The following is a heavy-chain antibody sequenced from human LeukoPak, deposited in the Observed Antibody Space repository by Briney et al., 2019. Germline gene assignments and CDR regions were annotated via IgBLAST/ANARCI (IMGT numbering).Heavy chain of an antibody. Sequence: SVKVSCKASGGTFSSYAISWVRQAPGQGLEWMGGIIPIFGTANYAQKFQGRVTITADKSTSTAYMELSSLRSEDTAVYYCATLSITARPRWHWFDPWGQGTLVTVSS. CDR3: ATLSITARPRWHWFDP. CDR2: IIPIFGTA. V-gene: IGHV1-69*06. D-gene: IGHD6-6*01. CDR1: GGTFSSYA. J-gene: IGHJ5*02.